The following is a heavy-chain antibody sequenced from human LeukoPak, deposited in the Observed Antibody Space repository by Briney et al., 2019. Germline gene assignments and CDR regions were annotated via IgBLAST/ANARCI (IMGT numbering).Heavy chain of an antibody. D-gene: IGHD3-10*01. CDR1: GGSFSGYY. J-gene: IGHJ4*02. CDR2: INHSGST. V-gene: IGHV4-34*01. Sequence: STATLSLTCAVYGGSFSGYYWSWIRQPPGKGLEWIGEINHSGSTNYNLSLKSRVTIPVDTSKNQFSLKLNSLTAADTAVYYCARGSMVRGVIIPDWGQGSLVTLST. CDR3: ARGSMVRGVIIPD.